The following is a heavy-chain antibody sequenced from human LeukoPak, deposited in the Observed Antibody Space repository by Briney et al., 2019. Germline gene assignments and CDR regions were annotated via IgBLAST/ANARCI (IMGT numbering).Heavy chain of an antibody. V-gene: IGHV4-39*07. CDR2: IFYSGGT. CDR3: ARVRDYYGSGSYDY. J-gene: IGHJ4*02. CDR1: GGSINTPNYY. Sequence: SETLSLTCTVSGGSINTPNYYWGWIRQTPGKGLEWIGNIFYSGGTYYSPSLTSRVTISLDTSRNQFSLKLNSVTAADTAVYYCARVRDYYGSGSYDYWGQGTLVTVSS. D-gene: IGHD3-10*01.